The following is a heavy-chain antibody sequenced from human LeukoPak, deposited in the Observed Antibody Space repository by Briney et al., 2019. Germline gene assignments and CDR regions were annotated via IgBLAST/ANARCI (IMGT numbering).Heavy chain of an antibody. CDR2: IGASGGST. D-gene: IGHD3-9*01. V-gene: IGHV3-23*01. CDR3: AKAEGYDILTGLDY. J-gene: IGHJ4*02. Sequence: GGSLRLSCAPSGFTFSSYAMSWVRQAPGKGLDWVPGIGASGGSTYYADSVKGRFTISRDNSKNTLYLQMNSLRTEDTAVYYCAKAEGYDILTGLDYWGQGTLVTVSS. CDR1: GFTFSSYA.